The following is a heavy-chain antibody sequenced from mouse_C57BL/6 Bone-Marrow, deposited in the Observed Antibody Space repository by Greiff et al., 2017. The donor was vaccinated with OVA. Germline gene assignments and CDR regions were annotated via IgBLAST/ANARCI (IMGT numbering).Heavy chain of an antibody. V-gene: IGHV10-3*01. CDR2: IRSKSSNYTT. J-gene: IGHJ2*01. D-gene: IGHD2-1*01. CDR1: GFTFNTYA. CDR3: VREDGNHGDYFDY. Sequence: DVKLVESGGGLVQPKGSLKLSCAASGFTFNTYAMHWVRQAPGKGLEWVAGIRSKSSNYTTYYADSVKDRFTISRYDSQSMLYLQMNNLKPEDTAMYYCVREDGNHGDYFDYWGQGTTLTVSS.